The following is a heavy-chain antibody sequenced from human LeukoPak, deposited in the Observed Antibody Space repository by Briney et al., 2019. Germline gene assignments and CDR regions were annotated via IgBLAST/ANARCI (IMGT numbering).Heavy chain of an antibody. CDR2: IYSGGST. CDR3: ARDLATWLGNWFDP. V-gene: IGHV3-53*01. J-gene: IGHJ5*02. Sequence: PGGSLRLSRAPSGFTVSSNYMSWVRQAPAKGLEWVSVIYSGGSTYYADSLKGRFTISRDNSKNTMYLQMNSLRAEDMAVYYCARDLATWLGNWFDPWGQGKLVTVSS. D-gene: IGHD5-12*01. CDR1: GFTVSSNY.